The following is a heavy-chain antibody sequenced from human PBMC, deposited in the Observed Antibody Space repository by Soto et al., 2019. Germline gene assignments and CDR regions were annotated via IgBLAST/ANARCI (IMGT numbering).Heavy chain of an antibody. D-gene: IGHD1-20*01. J-gene: IGHJ4*02. CDR1: GGSISSSNW. Sequence: QVQLQESGPGLVKPSGTLSLTCAVSGGSISSSNWWSWVRQPPGKGLEWIGESYHSGSTNYNPSLRSRFTISVDKSKNEFSLKLSSVTAADTAVYYCAKTRGITGTLYYFDYWGQGTLVTVSS. CDR2: SYHSGST. CDR3: AKTRGITGTLYYFDY. V-gene: IGHV4-4*02.